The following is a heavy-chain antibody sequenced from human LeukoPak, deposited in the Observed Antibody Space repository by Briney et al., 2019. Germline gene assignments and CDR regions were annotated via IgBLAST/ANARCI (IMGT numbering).Heavy chain of an antibody. Sequence: PGGSLSLLCAASGFTFSNYALSWVRQAPGKGLEWVSAISGSGDSTYYADSVKGRFTVSRDNSKNTLYLQMNSLRAEDTAVYYCAGNYGAYPTMRRYWGQGTLVTVSS. CDR1: GFTFSNYA. J-gene: IGHJ4*02. V-gene: IGHV3-23*01. D-gene: IGHD4-17*01. CDR2: ISGSGDST. CDR3: AGNYGAYPTMRRY.